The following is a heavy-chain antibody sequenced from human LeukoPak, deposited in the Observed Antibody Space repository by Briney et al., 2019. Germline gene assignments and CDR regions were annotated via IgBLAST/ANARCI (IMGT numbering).Heavy chain of an antibody. CDR2: IYPSDSDT. V-gene: IGHV5-51*01. Sequence: ESLKISCKGFGYTFPTYWIGWVRQMPGKGPEWMGTIYPSDSDTRYSPSFQGHVTISADKSTTTAYLQWSSLKASDSAMYYCTRTPRLVAHAFYFDQWGRGTLVTVSS. CDR3: TRTPRLVAHAFYFDQ. J-gene: IGHJ4*02. D-gene: IGHD2-2*01. CDR1: GYTFPTYW.